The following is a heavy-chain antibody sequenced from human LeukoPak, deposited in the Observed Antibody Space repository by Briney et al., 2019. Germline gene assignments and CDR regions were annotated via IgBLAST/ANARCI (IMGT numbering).Heavy chain of an antibody. CDR2: ISSTSSSI. CDR1: GFIFSSYS. V-gene: IGHV3-21*01. CDR3: ATELVFTAPRYYYYYMDV. Sequence: GGSLRLSCAASGFIFSSYSMNWVRQAPGKGLEWVSSISSTSSSIYYADSVKGRFTISRDNAKNSLYLQMNSLRAEDTAVYYCATELVFTAPRYYYYYMDVWGKGTTATVSS. D-gene: IGHD2-8*01. J-gene: IGHJ6*03.